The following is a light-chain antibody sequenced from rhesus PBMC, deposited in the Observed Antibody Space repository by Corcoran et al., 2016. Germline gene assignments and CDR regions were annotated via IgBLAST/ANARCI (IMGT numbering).Light chain of an antibody. CDR1: GSAIGGYNG. CDR3: GSYRSGSTYI. Sequence: QSALTQPPSVPKSLAQSVTISCTGTGSAIGGYNGVSWYQQHPGTAPRLLIYEVSKRPSGVSDRFSGSKSGNTASLSISGLQAEDEADYYCGSYRSGSTYIFGAGTRLTVL. J-gene: IGLJ1*01. V-gene: IGLV2-38*01. CDR2: EVS.